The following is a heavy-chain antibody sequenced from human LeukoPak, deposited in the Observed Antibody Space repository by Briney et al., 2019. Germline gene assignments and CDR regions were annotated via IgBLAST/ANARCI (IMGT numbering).Heavy chain of an antibody. Sequence: GGSLRLSCAASGFTFKTYSMNWVRQAPGKGLEWVSYISTTSKXIXYXDSVKGRFTISRDNSKNTLYLQMNSLRAEDTAVYYCXXXXXXEMXXWGQGTLVTVSS. CDR2: ISTTSKXI. CDR1: GFTFKTYS. D-gene: IGHD5-24*01. CDR3: XXXXXXEMXX. V-gene: IGHV3-48*01. J-gene: IGHJ4*02.